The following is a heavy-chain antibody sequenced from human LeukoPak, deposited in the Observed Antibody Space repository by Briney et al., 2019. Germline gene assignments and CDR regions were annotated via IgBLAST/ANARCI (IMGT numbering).Heavy chain of an antibody. CDR1: GGTFSSYA. D-gene: IGHD3-22*01. V-gene: IGHV1-69*13. CDR2: IIPIFGTA. Sequence: SAKVSCKASGGTFSSYAISWVRQAPGQGLEWMGGIIPIFGTANYAQKFQGRVTITADESTSTAYMELSSLRSEDTAVYYCARGYYYDSSGYYYVFDYWGQGTLVTVSS. J-gene: IGHJ4*02. CDR3: ARGYYYDSSGYYYVFDY.